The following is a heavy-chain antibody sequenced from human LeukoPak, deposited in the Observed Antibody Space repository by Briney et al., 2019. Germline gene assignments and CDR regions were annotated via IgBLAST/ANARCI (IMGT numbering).Heavy chain of an antibody. CDR2: IYYSGST. CDR3: ARAGDGHHFDY. D-gene: IGHD2-21*01. Sequence: SQTLSLTCTVSGGSISSGVYYWSWIRQHPGKGLEWIGYIYYSGSTYYNPSLQSRLTISVDTSKNQFSLKLNSVTAADTAVYYCARAGDGHHFDYWGQGTLVTVSS. J-gene: IGHJ4*02. V-gene: IGHV4-31*03. CDR1: GGSISSGVYY.